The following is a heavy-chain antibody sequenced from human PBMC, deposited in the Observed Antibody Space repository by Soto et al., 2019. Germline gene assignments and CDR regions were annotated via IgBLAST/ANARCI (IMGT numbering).Heavy chain of an antibody. CDR1: GGTFSSYA. CDR2: IIPIFGTA. D-gene: IGHD3-22*01. V-gene: IGHV1-69*13. Sequence: SVKVSCKASGGTFSSYAISWVRQAPGQGLEWMGGIIPIFGTANYAQKFQGRVTITADESTSTAYMELSSLRSEDTAVYYCASARYDSSGYYHEVFDYWGQGXLVTVSS. CDR3: ASARYDSSGYYHEVFDY. J-gene: IGHJ4*02.